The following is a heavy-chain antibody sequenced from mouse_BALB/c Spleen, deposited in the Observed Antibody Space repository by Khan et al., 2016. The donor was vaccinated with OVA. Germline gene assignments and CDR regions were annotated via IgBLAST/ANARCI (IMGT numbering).Heavy chain of an antibody. CDR2: INPSNGYT. Sequence: VQLQESGAELARPGTSVKMSCKASGYTFTTYTMHWVKQRPGQGLEWIGYINPSNGYTNYNQKFKDKSTLTADKSSSTAYMQLSSLTSDYSAVYYCVREGAYYRSDGWFAYWGQGTLVTVSA. V-gene: IGHV1-4*01. CDR1: GYTFTTYT. D-gene: IGHD2-14*01. CDR3: VREGAYYRSDGWFAY. J-gene: IGHJ3*01.